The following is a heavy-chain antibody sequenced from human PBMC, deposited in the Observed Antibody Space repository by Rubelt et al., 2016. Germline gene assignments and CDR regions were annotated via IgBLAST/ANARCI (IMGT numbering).Heavy chain of an antibody. D-gene: IGHD6-13*01. CDR3: ASRTYSSSPFDP. CDR2: INKSGAT. Sequence: QVQLQQWGAGLLKPSETLSLSCGVYGGSFSNYYWTWIRQPPGKGLEWIGDINKSGATNYNPSLKSRVTISVETSKNQFSLRLGPVTAADTAVYYCASRTYSSSPFDPWGQGTLVTVSS. V-gene: IGHV4-34*01. CDR1: GGSFSNYY. J-gene: IGHJ5*02.